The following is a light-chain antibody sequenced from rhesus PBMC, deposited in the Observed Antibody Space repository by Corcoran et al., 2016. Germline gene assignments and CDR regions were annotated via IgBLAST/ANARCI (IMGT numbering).Light chain of an antibody. CDR3: SSYASRSTFI. J-gene: IGLJ1*01. CDR1: SSDIGGYNY. CDR2: DFS. V-gene: IGLV2-23*01. Sequence: QAALTQPPSVSGSPGQSVTISCTGTSSDIGGYNYGSWYQQHPGKAPKLMIYDFSKRPSGVSDRFSGSKSGNTASLTISGLQAEDEADYYCSSYASRSTFIFGAGTRLTVL.